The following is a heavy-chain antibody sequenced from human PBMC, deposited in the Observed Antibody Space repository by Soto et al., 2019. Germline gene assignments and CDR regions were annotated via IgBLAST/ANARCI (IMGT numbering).Heavy chain of an antibody. J-gene: IGHJ4*02. V-gene: IGHV3-30*18. CDR1: GFIFSSYG. CDR3: AKEVHCGGGSCSWSEGFDY. Sequence: QVQLVESGGGVGQPGRSLRLSCAASGFIFSSYGMHWVRQAPGKGLEWVAVISYEGSHTYYADSVKGRFTITRDNSKNRLYLQMNSLRPEDTAVYYCAKEVHCGGGSCSWSEGFDYWGQGTLLTVSS. CDR2: ISYEGSHT. D-gene: IGHD2-15*01.